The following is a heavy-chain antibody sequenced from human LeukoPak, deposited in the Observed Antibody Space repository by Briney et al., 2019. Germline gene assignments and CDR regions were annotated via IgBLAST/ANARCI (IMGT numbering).Heavy chain of an antibody. CDR3: AKTHYDLLDV. D-gene: IGHD5-12*01. V-gene: IGHV3-23*01. Sequence: SGGSLRLSCAASGFSFSTSPMSWVRQPPGKGLEWVSAMNNGPGVTFYRDSVRGRFTISRDDSKSTLYLQMNSLRAEDTGSYYCAKTHYDLLDVWGQGTTVTVSS. J-gene: IGHJ6*02. CDR1: GFSFSTSP. CDR2: MNNGPGVT.